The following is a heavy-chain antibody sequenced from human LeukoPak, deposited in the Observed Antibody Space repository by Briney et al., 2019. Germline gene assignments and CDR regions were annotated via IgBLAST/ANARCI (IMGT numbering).Heavy chain of an antibody. CDR2: INPNSGGT. D-gene: IGHD1-26*01. V-gene: IGHV1-2*02. CDR1: GYTFTGYY. J-gene: IGHJ6*03. Sequence: GASVKVSCKASGYTFTGYYMNWVRQAPGQGLEWMGWINPNSGGTNYAQKFQGRVTMTRDTSISTAYMELSRLRSDDTAMYYCARDIGRAGDMDVWGKGTTVTVSS. CDR3: ARDIGRAGDMDV.